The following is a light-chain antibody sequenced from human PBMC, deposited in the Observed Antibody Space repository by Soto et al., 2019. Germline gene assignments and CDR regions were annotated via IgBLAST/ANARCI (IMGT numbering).Light chain of an antibody. Sequence: QSVLTQPASVSGSPGQSITISCTGTSSDVGSYNLVSWYQQHPGKAPKLMIYEGSKRPSGVSNRFSGSKSGNTASLTISGLQAEDEADYYCCSYAGSSTLAYVFGTGTKV. V-gene: IGLV2-23*01. CDR3: CSYAGSSTLAYV. J-gene: IGLJ1*01. CDR2: EGS. CDR1: SSDVGSYNL.